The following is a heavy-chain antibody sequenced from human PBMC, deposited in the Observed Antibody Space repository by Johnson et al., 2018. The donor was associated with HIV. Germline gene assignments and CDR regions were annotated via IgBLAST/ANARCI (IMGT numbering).Heavy chain of an antibody. CDR1: GFNFNTCG. V-gene: IGHV3-30*02. D-gene: IGHD6-19*01. Sequence: QVLLVESGGGVVQPGGSLRLSCAASGFNFNTCGMHWVRQAPGKGLEWVAFERYNEVNKFYADSVKGRLTISRYNSKNTLYLEMNSLRAEDTAVYYCARSSGWYSPAFDIWGQGTMVTVSS. CDR3: ARSSGWYSPAFDI. CDR2: ERYNEVNK. J-gene: IGHJ3*02.